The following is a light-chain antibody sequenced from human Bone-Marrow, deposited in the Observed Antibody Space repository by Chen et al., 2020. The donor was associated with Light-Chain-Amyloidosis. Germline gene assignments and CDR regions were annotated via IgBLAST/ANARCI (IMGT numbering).Light chain of an antibody. CDR3: QWWARGGDRPV. CDR1: NIGSTS. CDR2: DDS. J-gene: IGLJ3*02. Sequence: SYVLTQPSSVSVAPGQTATIACGGNNIGSTSVHWYQQTPGQAPRLVVYDDSDRPSGIPERLSGSNSGTTATLPIGRVAAGDEAEYYCQWWARGGDRPVVCGGSKLTV. V-gene: IGLV3-21*02.